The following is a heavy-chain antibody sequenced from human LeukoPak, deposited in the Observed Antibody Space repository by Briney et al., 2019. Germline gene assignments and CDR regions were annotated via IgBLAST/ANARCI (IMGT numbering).Heavy chain of an antibody. J-gene: IGHJ4*02. CDR2: ISASGGST. D-gene: IGHD2-15*01. Sequence: GGSLRLSCAASGFTFDDNAMHWVRQAPGKGLEWVSGISASGGSTSYADSVRGRFTISRDNSKNTLYVQMNSLGAEDTALYYCAGDRGWPAVHFDLWGQGTLVTVSS. CDR1: GFTFDDNA. CDR3: AGDRGWPAVHFDL. V-gene: IGHV3-23*01.